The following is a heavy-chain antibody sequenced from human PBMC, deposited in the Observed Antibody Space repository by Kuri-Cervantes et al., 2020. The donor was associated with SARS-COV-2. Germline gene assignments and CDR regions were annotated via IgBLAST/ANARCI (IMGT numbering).Heavy chain of an antibody. J-gene: IGHJ2*01. CDR1: GFTLSACD. Sequence: GGSLRLSCAASGFTLSACDMHWVRQVTGKGLEWVSTIATSGDTHYLDSVKGRFTISRESARNSLYLQMNSLRVEDTAVYYCVREAPGSASGITSFDLWGRGTLVTVSS. CDR3: VREAPGSASGITSFDL. CDR2: IATSGDT. D-gene: IGHD3-10*01. V-gene: IGHV3-13*01.